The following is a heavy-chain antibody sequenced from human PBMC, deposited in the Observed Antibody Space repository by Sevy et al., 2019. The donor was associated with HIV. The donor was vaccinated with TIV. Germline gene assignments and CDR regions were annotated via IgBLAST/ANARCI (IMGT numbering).Heavy chain of an antibody. D-gene: IGHD3-16*02. CDR3: ARDPYDYVWGSYRRLDY. V-gene: IGHV4-38-2*02. CDR2: IYHSGST. J-gene: IGHJ4*02. Sequence: SETLSLTCAVSGYSISSGYYWGWIRQPPGKGLEWIGSIYHSGSTYYNPSLKSRVTISVDTSKNQFSLKLSSVTAADTAVYYCARDPYDYVWGSYRRLDYWGQGTLVTVSS. CDR1: GYSISSGYY.